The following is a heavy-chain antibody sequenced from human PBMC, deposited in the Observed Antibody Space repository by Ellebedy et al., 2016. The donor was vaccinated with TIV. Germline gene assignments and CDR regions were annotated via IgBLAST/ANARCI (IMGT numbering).Heavy chain of an antibody. V-gene: IGHV3-11*01. CDR1: GFIFSDSY. CDR2: IGDSGRNI. CDR3: ARSRGWYDL. Sequence: PGGSLRLSCAASGFIFSDSYMAWIRQPPGKGLEWVAYIGDSGRNIFYADSVLGRFTISRDDVKNSLFLQIHSLTIDDTAVYYCARSRGWYDLWGQGTLVSVSS. J-gene: IGHJ5*02.